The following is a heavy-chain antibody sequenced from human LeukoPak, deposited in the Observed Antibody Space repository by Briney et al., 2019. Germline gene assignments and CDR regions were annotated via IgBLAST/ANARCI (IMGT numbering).Heavy chain of an antibody. CDR1: VYTFTGYY. CDR3: ARGALGGWSPLRY. Sequence: ASVKVSCKASVYTFTGYYMHWVRQAPGQGLEWMGWINPNSGGTNYAQKFQGRVTMTRDTSISTAYMELSRLRSDDTAVYYCARGALGGWSPLRYWGQGTLVTVSS. V-gene: IGHV1-2*02. J-gene: IGHJ4*02. D-gene: IGHD6-19*01. CDR2: INPNSGGT.